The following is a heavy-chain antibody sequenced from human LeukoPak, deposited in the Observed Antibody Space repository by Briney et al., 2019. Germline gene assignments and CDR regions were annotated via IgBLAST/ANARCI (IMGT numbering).Heavy chain of an antibody. J-gene: IGHJ4*02. Sequence: GGSLRLSCAASGFTFDDYAMHWVRQAPGKGLEWVSLISGDGGSTYYADSVKGRFTISRDNSKNSLYLQMNSLRAEDTALYYCAKDIKTDYGEYDGRGGDYWGQGTLVTVPS. CDR1: GFTFDDYA. D-gene: IGHD4-17*01. CDR2: ISGDGGST. CDR3: AKDIKTDYGEYDGRGGDY. V-gene: IGHV3-43*02.